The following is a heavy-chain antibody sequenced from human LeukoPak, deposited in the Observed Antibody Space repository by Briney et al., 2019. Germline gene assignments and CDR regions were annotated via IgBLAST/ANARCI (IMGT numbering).Heavy chain of an antibody. CDR1: GGSFSGYY. Sequence: SETLSLTCAVYGGSFSGYYWSWIRQPPGKGLEWIVEINYSGSTNYNPSLKSRVTISVDTSKNQFSLKLSSVTAADTAVYYCARGWFDPWGQGTLVTVSS. J-gene: IGHJ5*02. CDR3: ARGWFDP. CDR2: INYSGST. V-gene: IGHV4-34*01.